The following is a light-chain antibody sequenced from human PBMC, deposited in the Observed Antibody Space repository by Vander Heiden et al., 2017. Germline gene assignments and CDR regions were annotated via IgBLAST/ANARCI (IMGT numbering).Light chain of an antibody. CDR3: QQYGSSPALT. CDR2: GAS. J-gene: IGKJ4*01. V-gene: IGKV3-20*01. Sequence: VLTQSPGTLSLSQGERATLSCRASQSVGSSYLAWYQQKPGQAPRLLIYGASSSATGIPDRFSSSGSGTDFTLTISRLEPEDVAVYYCQQYGSSPALTFGEGTKVEIK. CDR1: QSVGSSY.